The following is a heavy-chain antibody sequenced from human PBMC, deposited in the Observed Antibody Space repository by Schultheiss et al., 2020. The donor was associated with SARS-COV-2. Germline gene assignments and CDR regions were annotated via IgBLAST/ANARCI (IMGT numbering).Heavy chain of an antibody. D-gene: IGHD4-11*01. CDR1: GFTFSSYE. CDR3: ARGGGGTVTTYGMDV. Sequence: GESLKISCAASGFTFSSYEMNWVRQAPGKGLEWVSSISSSSSYIYYADSVKGRFTISRDNAKNSLYLQMNSLRAEDTAVYYCARGGGGTVTTYGMDVWGQGTTVTVSS. CDR2: ISSSSSYI. V-gene: IGHV3-21*01. J-gene: IGHJ6*02.